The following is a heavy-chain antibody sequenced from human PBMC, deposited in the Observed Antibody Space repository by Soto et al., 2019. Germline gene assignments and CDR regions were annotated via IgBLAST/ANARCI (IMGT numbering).Heavy chain of an antibody. J-gene: IGHJ4*02. D-gene: IGHD3-10*01. CDR2: IYHSGST. CDR3: ARDLSGELWFGEEGI. V-gene: IGHV4-39*07. Sequence: SETLSLTCTVSGGFISTDDYYWGWIRQPPGKGLEWIGNIYHSGSTNYNPSLKSRVTISVDTSKNQFSLKLSSVTAADTAVYYCARDLSGELWFGEEGIWGQGTLVTVSS. CDR1: GGFISTDDYY.